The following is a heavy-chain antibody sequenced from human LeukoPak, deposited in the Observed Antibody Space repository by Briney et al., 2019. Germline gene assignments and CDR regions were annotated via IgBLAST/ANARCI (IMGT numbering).Heavy chain of an antibody. CDR3: ARDPDTGAY. Sequence: GGSLRLSCAASGFTFSSYSMNCVREAPGKGLEGGSSISSSISYIYNADSVKGRFTISRDNATNSLYLQMNSLRAEDTAVYYCARDPDTGAYWGQGTLVTVSS. V-gene: IGHV3-21*01. CDR2: ISSSISYI. J-gene: IGHJ4*02. D-gene: IGHD5-18*01. CDR1: GFTFSSYS.